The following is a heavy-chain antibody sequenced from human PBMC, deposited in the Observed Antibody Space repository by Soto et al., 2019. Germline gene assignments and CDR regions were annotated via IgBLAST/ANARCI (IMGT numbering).Heavy chain of an antibody. J-gene: IGHJ6*02. V-gene: IGHV3-23*01. CDR3: ARGDRGGSGSPASYSYSGLAV. CDR1: GVTFSSYA. CDR2: VSAGGDMT. D-gene: IGHD3-10*01. Sequence: DVQLLESGGDLVQPGGSLRLSCAASGVTFSSYAMSWVRQAPGKGLEWVSSVSAGGDMTYYSDSVKGRFTITRDNSNNALFLQMNSLRAEDTAMYYCARGDRGGSGSPASYSYSGLAVWGQGTTVNVSS.